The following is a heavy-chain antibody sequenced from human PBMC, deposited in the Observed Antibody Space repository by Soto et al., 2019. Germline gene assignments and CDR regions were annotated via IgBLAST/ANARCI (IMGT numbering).Heavy chain of an antibody. D-gene: IGHD6-13*01. V-gene: IGHV1-18*01. CDR3: ARDARSSTWYGDTDY. CDR1: GYMFTNYG. Sequence: ASVNVSCKTSGYMFTNYGISWVRQAPGQGLEWMGWISAYNRNTNYSQKIQGRVTMTTDTPTSTAYMELGSLRSDDTAMYYCARDARSSTWYGDTDYWGQGTLVTVSS. CDR2: ISAYNRNT. J-gene: IGHJ4*02.